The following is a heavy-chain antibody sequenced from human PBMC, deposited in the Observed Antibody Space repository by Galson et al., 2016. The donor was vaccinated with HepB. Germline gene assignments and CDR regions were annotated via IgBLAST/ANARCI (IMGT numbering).Heavy chain of an antibody. J-gene: IGHJ4*02. CDR2: IYYNGIP. Sequence: TLSLTCTVSSGSISSGFYYWSWIRQHPGKGLEWIGYIYYNGIPFYNPSLKSRVTISLDTSENQFSLKLNSVTAADTAVYYCARASDPGGSYFDHWGQGTLVTVSS. V-gene: IGHV4-31*03. CDR1: SGSISSGFYY. D-gene: IGHD2-8*02. CDR3: ARASDPGGSYFDH.